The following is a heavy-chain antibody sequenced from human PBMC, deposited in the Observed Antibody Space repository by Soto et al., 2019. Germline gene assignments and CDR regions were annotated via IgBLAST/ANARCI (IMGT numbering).Heavy chain of an antibody. J-gene: IGHJ4*02. Sequence: PGGSLRLSCAASGFTFSSYAMSWVRQAPGKGLEWVSVISGSGGSTNYADSVKGRFTISRDNSKNTLFLQMNSLRAEDTAVYYCAKPNLYCSSTSCYDYWGQGTLVTVSS. CDR2: ISGSGGST. CDR3: AKPNLYCSSTSCYDY. D-gene: IGHD2-2*01. CDR1: GFTFSSYA. V-gene: IGHV3-23*01.